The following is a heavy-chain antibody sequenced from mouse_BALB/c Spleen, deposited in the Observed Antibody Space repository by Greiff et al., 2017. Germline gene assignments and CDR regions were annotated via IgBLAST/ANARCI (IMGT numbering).Heavy chain of an antibody. CDR2: ISSGGSYT. Sequence: EVKLMESGGGLVKPGGSLKLSCAASGFTFSSYTMSWVRQTPEKRLEWVATISSGGSYTYYPDSVKGRFTISRDNAKNTLYLQMSRLKSEDTAMYYCTSPDGYYDYWGQGTTLTVSS. V-gene: IGHV5-6-4*01. CDR1: GFTFSSYT. D-gene: IGHD2-3*01. CDR3: TSPDGYYDY. J-gene: IGHJ2*01.